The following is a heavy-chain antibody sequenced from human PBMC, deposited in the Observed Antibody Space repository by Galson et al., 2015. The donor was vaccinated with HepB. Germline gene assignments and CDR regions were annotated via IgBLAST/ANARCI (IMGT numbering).Heavy chain of an antibody. Sequence: QSGAEVKKPGESLRISCKGSGYSFTSYWISWVRQMPGKGLEWMGRIDPSDSYTNYSPSFQGHVTISADKSISTAYLQWSSLKASDTAMYYCARHAEHHPRGYYYGMDVWGQGTTVTVSS. D-gene: IGHD1-14*01. CDR2: IDPSDSYT. J-gene: IGHJ6*02. CDR1: GYSFTSYW. V-gene: IGHV5-10-1*01. CDR3: ARHAEHHPRGYYYGMDV.